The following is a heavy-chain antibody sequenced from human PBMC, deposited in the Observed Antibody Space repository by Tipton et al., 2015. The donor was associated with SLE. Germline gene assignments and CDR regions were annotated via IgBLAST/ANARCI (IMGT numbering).Heavy chain of an antibody. D-gene: IGHD3-10*01. V-gene: IGHV4-59*01. CDR1: GGSLSSYY. J-gene: IGHJ3*02. CDR2: FYYSGRT. CDR3: ARGSYGTDAFDI. Sequence: TLSLTCTVSGGSLSSYYWSWIRQPPGKGLEWIGYFYYSGRTNYNPSLKSRVTISVDTSKNQFSLKLSSVTAADTAVYYCARGSYGTDAFDIWGQGTMVTVSS.